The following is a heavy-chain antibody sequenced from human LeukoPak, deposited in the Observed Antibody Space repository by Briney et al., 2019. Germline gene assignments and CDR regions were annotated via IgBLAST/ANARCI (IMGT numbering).Heavy chain of an antibody. Sequence: PSQTLSLTCTVSGGSISSGSYYWSWIRQPAGKGLEWIGRIYTSGSTNYNPSLKSRVTISVDTSKNQSSLKLSSVTAADTAVYYCARAPWGGQWLVLNAFDIWGQGTMVTVSS. CDR1: GGSISSGSYY. V-gene: IGHV4-61*02. CDR2: IYTSGST. CDR3: ARAPWGGQWLVLNAFDI. J-gene: IGHJ3*02. D-gene: IGHD6-19*01.